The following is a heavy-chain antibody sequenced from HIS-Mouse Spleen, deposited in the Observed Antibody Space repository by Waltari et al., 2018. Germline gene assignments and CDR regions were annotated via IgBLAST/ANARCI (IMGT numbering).Heavy chain of an antibody. Sequence: QVQLVESGGVVVQPGRSLSLSCAASGFTFSSYGMPWVRQDPGKGLEWVAVISYDGSNKYYADSVKGRFTISRDNSKNTLYLQMNSLRAEDTAVYYCAKDRGSQFDYWGQGTLVTVSS. J-gene: IGHJ4*02. CDR3: AKDRGSQFDY. CDR1: GFTFSSYG. CDR2: ISYDGSNK. D-gene: IGHD1-26*01. V-gene: IGHV3-30*18.